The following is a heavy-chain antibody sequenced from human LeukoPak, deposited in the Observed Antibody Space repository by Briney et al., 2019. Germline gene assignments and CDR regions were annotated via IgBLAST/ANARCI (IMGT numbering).Heavy chain of an antibody. J-gene: IGHJ3*02. D-gene: IGHD5-12*01. CDR3: AREWIPAGDAFDI. V-gene: IGHV3-30-3*01. Sequence: GGSLRLSCAASGFTFSSYAMHWVRQAPGKGLEWVAVISYDGSNKYYADSVKGRFTISRDNSKNTLYLQMNSLRAEDTAVYYCAREWIPAGDAFDIWGQGTMVTVSS. CDR1: GFTFSSYA. CDR2: ISYDGSNK.